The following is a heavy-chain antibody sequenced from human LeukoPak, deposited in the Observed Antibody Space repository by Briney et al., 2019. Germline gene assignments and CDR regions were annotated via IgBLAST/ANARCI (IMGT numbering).Heavy chain of an antibody. D-gene: IGHD4-17*01. CDR3: AKDPNGDYVGAFDS. CDR1: GFSVSRNY. V-gene: IGHV3-53*01. Sequence: GGSLRLSCAASGFSVSRNYMSWVRQAPGKGLEWVSSITAGGGTSYTDSVKGRFTVYRDNSKNTLYLQMNSLRAGDTALYYCAKDPNGDYVGAFDSWGQGTMVTVSS. J-gene: IGHJ3*01. CDR2: ITAGGGT.